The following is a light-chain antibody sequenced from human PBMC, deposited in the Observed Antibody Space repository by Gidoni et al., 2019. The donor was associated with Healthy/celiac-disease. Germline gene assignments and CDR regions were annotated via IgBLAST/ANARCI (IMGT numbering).Light chain of an antibody. J-gene: IGKJ2*03. CDR2: AAS. V-gene: IGKV1-39*01. Sequence: DIQMTQCPSSLSASVGDSVTITCRASQSISSYLNWYQQKPGKAPKLLIYAASSLQSGVPSRFSGSGSGTDFTLTISSLQPEDFATYYCQQSYSTLYSFGQGTKLEIK. CDR1: QSISSY. CDR3: QQSYSTLYS.